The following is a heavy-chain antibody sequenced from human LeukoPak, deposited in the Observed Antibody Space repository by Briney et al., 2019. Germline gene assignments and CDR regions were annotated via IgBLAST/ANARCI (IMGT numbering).Heavy chain of an antibody. V-gene: IGHV1-2*02. J-gene: IGHJ4*02. Sequence: ASVKVSCKASGYSFTGYYLHWVRQAPGQGLEWMGWINPNSGGTNYAQRFQGRVTMTRDTSISTAYMELSGLRSDDTAVYYCSRAHYYPSTNYYAYLGYWGQGTLVTVSS. CDR2: INPNSGGT. CDR1: GYSFTGYY. CDR3: SRAHYYPSTNYYAYLGY. D-gene: IGHD3-22*01.